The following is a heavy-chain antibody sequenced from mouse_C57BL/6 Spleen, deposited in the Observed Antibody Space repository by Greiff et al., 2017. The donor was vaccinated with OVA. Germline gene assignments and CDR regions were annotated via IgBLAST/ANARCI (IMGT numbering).Heavy chain of an antibody. D-gene: IGHD2-3*01. Sequence: VKLKQPGTELVKPGASVKLSCKASGYTFTSYWMHWVKQRPGQGLEWIGNINPSNGGTNYNEKFKSKATLTVDKSSSTAYMQLSSLTSEDSAVDYCARSGWLLTWFAYWGQGTLVTVSA. J-gene: IGHJ3*01. CDR1: GYTFTSYW. V-gene: IGHV1-53*01. CDR3: ARSGWLLTWFAY. CDR2: INPSNGGT.